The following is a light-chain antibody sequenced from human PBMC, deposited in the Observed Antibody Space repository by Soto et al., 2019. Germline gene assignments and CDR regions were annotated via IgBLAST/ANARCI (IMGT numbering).Light chain of an antibody. CDR2: GAS. J-gene: IGKJ5*01. V-gene: IGKV3-15*01. Sequence: IVMPQSPATLSVSPGERSTLSCMASQSVSSNLAWYTKNPGQAPRLLIYGASPRANGIPARFSGSGSGTEFTLTISSLQSEDFAVYYCQQYNNWPPPLKFGQRTRMEI. CDR3: QQYNNWPPPLK. CDR1: QSVSSN.